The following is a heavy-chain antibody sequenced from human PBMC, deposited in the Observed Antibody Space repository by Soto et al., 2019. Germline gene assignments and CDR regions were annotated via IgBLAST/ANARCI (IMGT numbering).Heavy chain of an antibody. Sequence: ASVKVSCKASGGTFSSYAISWVRQAPGQGPEWMGGIIPIFGTANYAQKFQGRVTITADESTSTAYMELSSLRSEDTAVYYCARDPTYYLDSGGSYYGDVFVIWGKGKMATVSS. CDR3: ARDPTYYLDSGGSYYGDVFVI. J-gene: IGHJ3*02. CDR1: GGTFSSYA. V-gene: IGHV1-69*13. D-gene: IGHD3-22*01. CDR2: IIPIFGTA.